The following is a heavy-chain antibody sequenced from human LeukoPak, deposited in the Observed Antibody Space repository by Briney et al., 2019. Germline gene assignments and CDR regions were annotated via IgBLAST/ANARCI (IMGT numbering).Heavy chain of an antibody. CDR3: ARDLWFGSYDY. V-gene: IGHV3-11*04. CDR2: ISSSGSTI. CDR1: GFTFSDYY. J-gene: IGHJ4*02. D-gene: IGHD3-10*01. Sequence: GGSLRLSCAASGFTFSDYYMSWIRQAPGKGLEWVSYISSSGSTIYYADSVKGRFTISRDSAKNSLYLQMNSLRAEDTAVYYCARDLWFGSYDYWGQGTLVTVSS.